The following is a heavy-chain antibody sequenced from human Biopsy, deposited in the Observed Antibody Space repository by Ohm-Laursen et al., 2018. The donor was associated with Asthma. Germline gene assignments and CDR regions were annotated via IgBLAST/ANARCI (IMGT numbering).Heavy chain of an antibody. J-gene: IGHJ3*02. CDR2: INAGNGNT. CDR3: ARTYYDFLTGQVIDAFAI. D-gene: IGHD3-9*01. CDR1: GYTFISYA. Sequence: GASVKVSCKASGYTFISYAIHWVRQAPGQRLEWMGWINAGNGNTKYSQKFQGRVTITRDTSASTAYMDLSSLRSEDTAVYYCARTYYDFLTGQVIDAFAIWGQGTMVTVSS. V-gene: IGHV1-3*01.